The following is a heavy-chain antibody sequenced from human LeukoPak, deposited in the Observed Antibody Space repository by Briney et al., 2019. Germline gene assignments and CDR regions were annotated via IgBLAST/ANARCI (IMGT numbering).Heavy chain of an antibody. CDR1: GYTFTSYG. D-gene: IGHD6-13*01. J-gene: IGHJ4*02. CDR3: ARDLSRGYSSSWDY. Sequence: ASVKVSCKASGYTFTSYGISWVRQAPGQGLEWMGWISAYNGNTNYAQKLQGRVTMTTDTSTSTVYMELRSLRSDDTAVYYCARDLSRGYSSSWDYWGQGTLVTVSS. V-gene: IGHV1-18*01. CDR2: ISAYNGNT.